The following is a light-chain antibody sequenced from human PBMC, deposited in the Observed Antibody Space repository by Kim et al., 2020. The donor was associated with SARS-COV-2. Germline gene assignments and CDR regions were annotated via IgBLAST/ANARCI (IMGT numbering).Light chain of an antibody. J-gene: IGKJ1*01. Sequence: SPGERATLSCRASQTINNKLVWYQQKPGQAHRLLIYDATTRATGVPARFMGSGSETDFTLTISSLQSEDFAVYYCQQSHDWPPLTFGQGTKVDIK. V-gene: IGKV3-15*01. CDR2: DAT. CDR3: QQSHDWPPLT. CDR1: QTINNK.